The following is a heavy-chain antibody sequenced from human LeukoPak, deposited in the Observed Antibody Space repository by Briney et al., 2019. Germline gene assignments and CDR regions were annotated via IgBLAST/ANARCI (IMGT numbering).Heavy chain of an antibody. CDR3: ATEGSPKYFDY. Sequence: ASVTVSCKASGGTFSSYAISWVRQAPGKGLEWMGGFDPEDGETIYAQKFQGRVTMTEDTSTDTAYMELSSLRSEDTAVYYCATEGSPKYFDYWGQGTLVTVSS. CDR2: FDPEDGET. CDR1: GGTFSSYA. V-gene: IGHV1-24*01. J-gene: IGHJ4*02.